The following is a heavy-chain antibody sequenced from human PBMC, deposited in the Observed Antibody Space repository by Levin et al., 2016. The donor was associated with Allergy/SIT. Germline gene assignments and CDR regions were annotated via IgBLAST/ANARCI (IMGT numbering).Heavy chain of an antibody. CDR3: ARDNSPSRWFV. D-gene: IGHD6-13*01. V-gene: IGHV4-59*01. J-gene: IGHJ4*02. CDR2: IDRQWGH. Sequence: SETLSLTCSVSGGSIDVDYWSWIRQFPGKGLEWIGYIDRQWGHRLQPSLKSRVTISVDNSKTQFSLRLKSVSAADTAVYYCARDNSPSRWFVWGQGILVTVSS. CDR1: GGSIDVDY.